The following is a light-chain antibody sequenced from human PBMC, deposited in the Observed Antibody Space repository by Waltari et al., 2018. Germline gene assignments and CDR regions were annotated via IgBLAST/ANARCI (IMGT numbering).Light chain of an antibody. V-gene: IGKV3-11*01. J-gene: IGKJ1*01. CDR3: QQRINWPRT. CDR2: SAS. CDR1: QSVSSY. Sequence: IVLTQSPATLSLSPGERATLSCRASQSVSSYLAWYQQMPGQAPRLLIHSASNRATCIPARFSGSGAGTDLPLTISGLEPGGFAVYYCQQRINWPRTFGQGAKVEIK.